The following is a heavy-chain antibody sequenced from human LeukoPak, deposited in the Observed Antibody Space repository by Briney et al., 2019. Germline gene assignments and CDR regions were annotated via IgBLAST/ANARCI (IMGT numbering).Heavy chain of an antibody. D-gene: IGHD3-16*01. CDR2: IYYSGST. V-gene: IGHV4-39*01. CDR1: GGSISSSSYY. Sequence: MASETLSLTCTVSGGSISSSSYYWGWIRQPPGKGLEWIGSIYYSGSTYYNPSLKSRVTISVDTSKNQFSLKLSSVTAADTAVYYCARPGSPWGYFDYWGQGTLVTVSS. J-gene: IGHJ4*02. CDR3: ARPGSPWGYFDY.